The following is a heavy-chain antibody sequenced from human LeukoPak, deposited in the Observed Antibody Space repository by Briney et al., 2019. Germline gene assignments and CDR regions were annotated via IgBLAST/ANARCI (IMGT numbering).Heavy chain of an antibody. J-gene: IGHJ6*03. Sequence: PSETLSLTCTVSGGSLSSDDYYWSWIPQPPGKGLEWIGYIYYSGSTYYNPSLKSRVTISVDTSKNQFSLKLSSVTAADTAVYYCARSVADPYYYYMDVWGKGTTVTVSS. D-gene: IGHD6-19*01. CDR1: GGSLSSDDYY. V-gene: IGHV4-30-4*01. CDR2: IYYSGST. CDR3: ARSVADPYYYYMDV.